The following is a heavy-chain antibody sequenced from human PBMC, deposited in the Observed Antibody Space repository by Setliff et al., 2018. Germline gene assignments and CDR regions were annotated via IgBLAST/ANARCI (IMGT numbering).Heavy chain of an antibody. J-gene: IGHJ4*02. D-gene: IGHD5-18*01. CDR1: GGSTSSSSYY. CDR3: AGGRRYDYGWDFDY. Sequence: SETLSLTCTVSGGSTSSSSYYWGWIRQPPGKGLEWIGSISHSGSTYYNPSLRSRVTISLDTSKNQFSPKLTSVTAADTAVYYCAGGRRYDYGWDFDYWGQGTLVTVSS. CDR2: ISHSGST. V-gene: IGHV4-39*07.